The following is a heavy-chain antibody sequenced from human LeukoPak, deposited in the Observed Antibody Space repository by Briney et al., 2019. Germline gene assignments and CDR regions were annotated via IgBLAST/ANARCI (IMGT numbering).Heavy chain of an antibody. CDR3: ARGDDYGDYTGYY. Sequence: ASVKVSCKTSGYTFTGYYIHWVRQAPGQGLEWMGWINPNGGGTNYAQKFQGRVTMTRDTSISTAYMELSRLRSDDTAVYYCARGDDYGDYTGYYWGQGTLVTVSS. J-gene: IGHJ4*02. D-gene: IGHD4-17*01. CDR1: GYTFTGYY. CDR2: INPNGGGT. V-gene: IGHV1-2*02.